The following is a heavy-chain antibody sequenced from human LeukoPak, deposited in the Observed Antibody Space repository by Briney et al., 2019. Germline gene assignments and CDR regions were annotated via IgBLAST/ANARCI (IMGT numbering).Heavy chain of an antibody. J-gene: IGHJ6*03. CDR3: AKQAAMAKGGYYYYYMDV. CDR2: IWYDGSNK. CDR1: GLTFSSYG. D-gene: IGHD5-18*01. V-gene: IGHV3-33*06. Sequence: GRSLRLSCAASGLTFSSYGMHWVRQAPGKGLEWVAVIWYDGSNKYYADSVKGRFTISRDNSKNTLYLQMNSLRAEDTAVYYCAKQAAMAKGGYYYYYMDVWGKGTTVTVSS.